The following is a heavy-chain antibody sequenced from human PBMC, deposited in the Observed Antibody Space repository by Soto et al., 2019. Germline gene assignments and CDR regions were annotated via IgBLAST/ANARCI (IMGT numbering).Heavy chain of an antibody. Sequence: QVQLQQWGAGLLKPSETLSLTCAVYGGSLSGYYWSWIRQPPGKGLEWIGEINHSGSTNYNPSLKSRVTISVDTSKNQFSLKLSSVTAADTAVYYCARVSDYYGSRHWGQGTLVTVSS. D-gene: IGHD3-10*01. V-gene: IGHV4-34*01. CDR3: ARVSDYYGSRH. CDR2: INHSGST. CDR1: GGSLSGYY. J-gene: IGHJ4*02.